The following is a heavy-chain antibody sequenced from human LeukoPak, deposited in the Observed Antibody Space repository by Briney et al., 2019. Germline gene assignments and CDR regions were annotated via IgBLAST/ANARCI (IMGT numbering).Heavy chain of an antibody. Sequence: GSLRLSCAASGFTFSSYSMNWVRQAPGKGLEWVSSVSSSSSYIYYADSVKGRFTISRDNAKNSLYLQMNSLRAEDTAVYYCARSSPGEACDYWGQGTLVTVSS. D-gene: IGHD6-6*01. CDR1: GFTFSSYS. J-gene: IGHJ4*02. CDR2: VSSSSSYI. V-gene: IGHV3-21*01. CDR3: ARSSPGEACDY.